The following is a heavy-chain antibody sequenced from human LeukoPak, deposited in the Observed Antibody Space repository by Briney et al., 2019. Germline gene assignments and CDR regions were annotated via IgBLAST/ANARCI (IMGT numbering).Heavy chain of an antibody. D-gene: IGHD2-2*01. CDR3: AKDSRVVPAAMSFFDY. V-gene: IGHV3-11*04. Sequence: PGGSLRLSCAASGFTFSDYFMSWIRQAPGQGLEWVSYISLSGSSTYYADSVKGRFTISRDNAKNSLYLQMNSLRAEDTAVYYCAKDSRVVPAAMSFFDYWGQGTLVTVSS. CDR2: ISLSGSST. CDR1: GFTFSDYF. J-gene: IGHJ4*02.